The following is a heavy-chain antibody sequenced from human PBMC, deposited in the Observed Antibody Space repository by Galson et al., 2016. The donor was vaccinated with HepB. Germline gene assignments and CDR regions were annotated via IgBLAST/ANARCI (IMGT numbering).Heavy chain of an antibody. J-gene: IGHJ4*02. CDR2: ISPGSSYI. V-gene: IGHV3-21*04. Sequence: SLRLSCAASGYSFHTYSMNWVRQAPGKGLEWVASISPGSSYIYYADSVRGRLTISRDNAKKLSYLQLNSLRAEDTAVYYCASHRSTDLSSGWNPRFDYWGQGTLVTVSS. D-gene: IGHD6-19*01. CDR1: GYSFHTYS. CDR3: ASHRSTDLSSGWNPRFDY.